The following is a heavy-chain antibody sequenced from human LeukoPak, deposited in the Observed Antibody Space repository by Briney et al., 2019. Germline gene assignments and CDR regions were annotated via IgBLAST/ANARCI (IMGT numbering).Heavy chain of an antibody. J-gene: IGHJ3*02. V-gene: IGHV4-39*01. D-gene: IGHD3-10*01. Sequence: SETLSLTCTVSGGSISSSTYYWGWIRQPPGVGLVWIGSIYYSGSTYYNPSLKSRVTISVDTSKNQFSLKLSSVTAADTAVYYCARGTMVRGIIKGTNAFDIWGQGTMVTVSS. CDR2: IYYSGST. CDR3: ARGTMVRGIIKGTNAFDI. CDR1: GGSISSSTYY.